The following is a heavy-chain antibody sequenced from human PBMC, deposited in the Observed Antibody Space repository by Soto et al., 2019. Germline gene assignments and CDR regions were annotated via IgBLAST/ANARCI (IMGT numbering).Heavy chain of an antibody. J-gene: IGHJ6*02. CDR2: ISYDGSNK. V-gene: IGHV3-30*03. CDR3: ARTYSGYDSRLSYYYGMDV. D-gene: IGHD5-12*01. CDR1: GFTFSSYG. Sequence: GGSLRLSCAASGFTFSSYGMHWVRQAPGKGLEWVAVISYDGSNKYYADSVKGRFTISRDNSKNTLHLQMNSLRAEDTAVYFCARTYSGYDSRLSYYYGMDVWGQGTKVTVSS.